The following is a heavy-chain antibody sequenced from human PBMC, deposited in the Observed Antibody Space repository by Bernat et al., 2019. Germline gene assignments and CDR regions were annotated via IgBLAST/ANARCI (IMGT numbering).Heavy chain of an antibody. CDR3: ARGSIPLYSSGWYGYFQH. CDR1: GFTFSSYA. J-gene: IGHJ1*01. D-gene: IGHD6-19*01. V-gene: IGHV3-30-3*01. Sequence: QVQLVESGGGVVQPGRSLRLSCAASGFTFSSYAMHWVHQAPGKGLEWVAVISYDGSNKYYADSVKGRFTISRDNSKNTLYLQMNSLRAEDTAVYYCARGSIPLYSSGWYGYFQHWGQGTLVTVSS. CDR2: ISYDGSNK.